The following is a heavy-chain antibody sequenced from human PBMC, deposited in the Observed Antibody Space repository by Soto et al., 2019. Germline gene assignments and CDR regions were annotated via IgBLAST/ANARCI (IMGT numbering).Heavy chain of an antibody. CDR3: ACGGPAYYDFWSGYPTYYYYYYGMDV. CDR1: GYTFTSYA. J-gene: IGHJ6*02. V-gene: IGHV1-3*01. D-gene: IGHD3-3*01. Sequence: GASVKVSCKASGYTFTSYAMHWVRQAPGQRLEWMGWINAGNGNTKYSQKFQGRVTITRDTSASTAYMELSSLRSEDTAVYYCACGGPAYYDFWSGYPTYYYYYYGMDVWGQGTTATVSS. CDR2: INAGNGNT.